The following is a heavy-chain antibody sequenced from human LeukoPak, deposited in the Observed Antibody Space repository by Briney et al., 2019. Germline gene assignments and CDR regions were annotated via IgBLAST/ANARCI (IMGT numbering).Heavy chain of an antibody. CDR1: AFTFSSYA. V-gene: IGHV3-23*01. CDR2: ISGSGTYT. CDR3: ARPFRQFDSSSSYYSFDL. D-gene: IGHD3-22*01. J-gene: IGHJ5*02. Sequence: PGGSLRLSCAAPAFTFSSYAITSARQPPGDGLESPSSISGSGTYTQYADSVKGRFTISRDNSKNALFLQMNSLRAEDTAVYYCARPFRQFDSSSSYYSFDLWGRGTVVTVSS.